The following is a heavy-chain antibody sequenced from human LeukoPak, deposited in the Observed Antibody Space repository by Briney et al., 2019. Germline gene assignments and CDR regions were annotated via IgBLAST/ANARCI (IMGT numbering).Heavy chain of an antibody. CDR3: VRPESAGTKYRFDY. J-gene: IGHJ4*02. V-gene: IGHV4-59*01. Sequence: SETLSLTCTVSGGSISYYYWTWIRQTPGKGLEWIGYKYYDGNSGNTNYNPSLESRVTISVDTSKNHVSLNLTSVTAADTAVYYCVRPESAGTKYRFDYWGQGALVTVSS. CDR2: KYYDGNSGNT. CDR1: GGSISYYY. D-gene: IGHD1-1*01.